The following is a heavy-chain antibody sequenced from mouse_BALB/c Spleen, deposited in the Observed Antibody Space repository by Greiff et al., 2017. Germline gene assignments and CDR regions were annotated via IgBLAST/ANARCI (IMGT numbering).Heavy chain of an antibody. J-gene: IGHJ3*01. CDR1: GFNIKDYY. CDR3: ASGGYYGSSYEAWFAY. D-gene: IGHD1-1*01. V-gene: IGHV14-1*02. CDR2: IDPENGNT. Sequence: EVKLQESGAELVRPGALVKLSCKASGFNIKDYYMHWVKQRPEQGLEWIGWIDPENGNTIYDPKFQGKASITADTSSNTAYLQLSSLTSEDTAVYYCASGGYYGSSYEAWFAYWGQGTLVTVSA.